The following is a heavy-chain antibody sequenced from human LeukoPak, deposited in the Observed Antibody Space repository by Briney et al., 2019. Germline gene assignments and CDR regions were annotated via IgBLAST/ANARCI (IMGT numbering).Heavy chain of an antibody. CDR1: GGTFSSYA. V-gene: IGHV1-69*13. Sequence: SVKVSCKASGGTFSSYAISWVRQAPGQGLEWMGGIIPIFGTANYAQKFQGRVTITADESTSTAYMELSSLRSEDTAVYYCAGNWNNYYYYMDVWGKGTTVTVSS. D-gene: IGHD1-1*01. CDR3: AGNWNNYYYYMDV. J-gene: IGHJ6*03. CDR2: IIPIFGTA.